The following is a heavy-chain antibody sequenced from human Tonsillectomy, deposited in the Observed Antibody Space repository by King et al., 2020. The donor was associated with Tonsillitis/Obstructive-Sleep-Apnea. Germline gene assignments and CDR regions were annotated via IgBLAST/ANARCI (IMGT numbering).Heavy chain of an antibody. CDR3: ARHKNAGYYYHYMDV. CDR2: VYYNGDT. CDR1: GGSISSRNYY. Sequence: LQLQESGPGLVKPSETLSLTCTISGGSISSRNYYWGWIRQPPGKGLEWIGTVYYNGDTYFNPSLKSRVTVSVDTSENQFSLKLSSVSAADTAVYYCARHKNAGYYYHYMDVWGKGTTVTVSS. J-gene: IGHJ6*03. V-gene: IGHV4-39*01. D-gene: IGHD2-2*01.